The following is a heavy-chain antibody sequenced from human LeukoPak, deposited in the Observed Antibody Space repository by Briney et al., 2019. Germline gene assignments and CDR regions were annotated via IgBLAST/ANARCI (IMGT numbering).Heavy chain of an antibody. V-gene: IGHV1-2*06. CDR3: ARPYGSGSFDNWFDP. CDR2: INPNSGDT. Sequence: ASVKVSCKASGYTLTARYMHWVRQAPGQGLEWMGRINPNSGDTNYAQKFQGRVTMTRDTSISTAYMDLSRLTSDDTAVYYCARPYGSGSFDNWFDPSRQGTLVIVSS. D-gene: IGHD3-10*01. CDR1: GYTLTARY. J-gene: IGHJ5*02.